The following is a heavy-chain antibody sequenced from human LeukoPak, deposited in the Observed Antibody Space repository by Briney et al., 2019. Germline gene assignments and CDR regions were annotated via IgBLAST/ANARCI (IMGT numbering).Heavy chain of an antibody. Sequence: KPSETLSLTCTVSGGSISGFFWTWIRQSPGKGLEYIGYIYYSGTTDYNPTPKSRVSMSVDTSKNQFFLNLTPVTAADTAIYYCARVGYGSGSWGWFDPWGQGTLVTVSS. J-gene: IGHJ5*02. D-gene: IGHD3-10*01. V-gene: IGHV4-59*01. CDR1: GGSISGFF. CDR3: ARVGYGSGSWGWFDP. CDR2: IYYSGTT.